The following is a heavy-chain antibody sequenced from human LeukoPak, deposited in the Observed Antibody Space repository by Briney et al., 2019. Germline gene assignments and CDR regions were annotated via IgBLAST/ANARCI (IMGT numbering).Heavy chain of an antibody. Sequence: ASVKVSCKASGYTFTSYGISWVRQAPGQGLEWMGWISAYNGNTNYAQKLQGRVTMTTDTSTSTAYMELRSLRSEDTAVYYCARDRGWEGIAAAPYYYYMDVWGKGTTVTISS. V-gene: IGHV1-18*01. D-gene: IGHD6-13*01. CDR2: ISAYNGNT. CDR1: GYTFTSYG. J-gene: IGHJ6*03. CDR3: ARDRGWEGIAAAPYYYYMDV.